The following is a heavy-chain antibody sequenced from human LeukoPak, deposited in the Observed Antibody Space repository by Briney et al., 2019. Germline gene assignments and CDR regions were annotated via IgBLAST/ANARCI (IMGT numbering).Heavy chain of an antibody. CDR3: GRGPAYHGDGPGF. Sequence: GGSLRLSCAASGFTFSTYWMHWVRQAPGKGLVLVSRIKSDGSSTSYADSAKGRFTISRDNAKNTLYLQMNSLRAEDTAVYYCGRGPAYHGDGPGFWGQGTLVTVSS. J-gene: IGHJ4*02. D-gene: IGHD3-10*01. V-gene: IGHV3-74*01. CDR2: IKSDGSST. CDR1: GFTFSTYW.